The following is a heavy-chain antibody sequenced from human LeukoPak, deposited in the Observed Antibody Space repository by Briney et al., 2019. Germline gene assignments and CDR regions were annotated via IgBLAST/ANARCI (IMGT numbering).Heavy chain of an antibody. Sequence: GGSLRLSCAASGFTFTNAWMTWVRPAPGKGLEWVGRIKSKGDGETTDYAAPVKGRFSMSRDDSKATMYLQMYSLEAEDTAVYYCTTDLGLTMIRGVIVCWGQGALVTVSS. CDR3: TTDLGLTMIRGVIVC. V-gene: IGHV3-15*01. J-gene: IGHJ4*02. CDR2: IKSKGDGETT. D-gene: IGHD3-10*01. CDR1: GFTFTNAW.